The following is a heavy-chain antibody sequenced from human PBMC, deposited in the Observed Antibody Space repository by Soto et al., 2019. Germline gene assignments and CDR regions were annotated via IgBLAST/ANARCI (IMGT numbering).Heavy chain of an antibody. CDR3: ARQRTTVVTQAYFDH. Sequence: SETLSLTCIVSGESISSSSYCWGWIRQPPGKGLEWIGSIYYSGRTYYNPSFKSRVTISIDTSKNQSSLKLSSVTATDTAVYYCARQRTTVVTQAYFDHWGQGALVTVSS. V-gene: IGHV4-39*01. CDR1: GESISSSSYC. D-gene: IGHD2-21*02. CDR2: IYYSGRT. J-gene: IGHJ4*02.